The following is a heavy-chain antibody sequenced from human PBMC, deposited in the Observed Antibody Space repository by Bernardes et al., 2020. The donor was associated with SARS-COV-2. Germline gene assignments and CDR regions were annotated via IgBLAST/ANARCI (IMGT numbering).Heavy chain of an antibody. D-gene: IGHD3-9*01. CDR1: GGSISRSTYY. J-gene: IGHJ4*02. V-gene: IGHV4-39*01. CDR2: IYYSGST. CDR3: ARGVSRYFDWLYY. Sequence: SETLSLTCTVSGGSISRSTYYWGWIRQPPGKGLEWIGSIYYSGSTYYNPPLKSRVTISVDTSKNQFSLKLTSVTAADTAVYYCARGVSRYFDWLYYWGQGTLVTVSS.